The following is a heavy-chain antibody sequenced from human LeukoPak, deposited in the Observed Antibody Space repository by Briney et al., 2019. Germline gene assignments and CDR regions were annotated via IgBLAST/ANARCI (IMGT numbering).Heavy chain of an antibody. CDR3: AKSSVLVNYHYDLDV. CDR2: IYYSGST. Sequence: SETLSLTCSVSGSASSSIHYWGWIRQPPRKGLEWIAHIYYSGSTYYNPSLKNRVTISLDSSNNHFSLKLGSVTAADTAMYYRAKSSVLVNYHYDLDVWGKGTTVTVSS. V-gene: IGHV4-39*07. J-gene: IGHJ6*03. CDR1: GSASSSIHY. D-gene: IGHD3-22*01.